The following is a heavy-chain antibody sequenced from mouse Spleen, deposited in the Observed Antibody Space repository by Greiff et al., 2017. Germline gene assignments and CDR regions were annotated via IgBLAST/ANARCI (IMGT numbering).Heavy chain of an antibody. Sequence: QVQLKESGPGLVQPSQSLSITCTVSGFSLTSYGVHWVRQSPGKGLEWLGVIWSGGSTDYNAAFISRLSISKDNSKSQVFFKMNSLQADDTAIYYCASITTVVGGAMDYWGQGTSVTVSS. CDR1: GFSLTSYG. J-gene: IGHJ4*01. V-gene: IGHV2-2*01. CDR2: IWSGGST. CDR3: ASITTVVGGAMDY. D-gene: IGHD1-1*01.